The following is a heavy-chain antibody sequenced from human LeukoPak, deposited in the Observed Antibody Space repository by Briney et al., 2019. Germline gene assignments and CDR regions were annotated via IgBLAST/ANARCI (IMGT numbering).Heavy chain of an antibody. CDR3: AKKMDDAFDI. J-gene: IGHJ3*02. CDR1: GFTFSSYS. CDR2: ISSSSSYI. D-gene: IGHD5-24*01. V-gene: IGHV3-21*01. Sequence: GGSLRLSCAASGFTFSSYSMNWVRQAPGKGLEWVSSISSSSSYIYYADSVKGRFTISRDNAKNSLYLQMNNLRAEDTAVYYCAKKMDDAFDIWGQGTMVTVSS.